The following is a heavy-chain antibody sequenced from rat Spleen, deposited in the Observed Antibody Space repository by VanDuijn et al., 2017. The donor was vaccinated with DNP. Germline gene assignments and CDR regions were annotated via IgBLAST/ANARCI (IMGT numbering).Heavy chain of an antibody. CDR3: ARHVLPLRVWDY. CDR2: INYDGGTT. D-gene: IGHD1-4*01. J-gene: IGHJ2*01. Sequence: EVQLVESGGDSVQPGRSLKLSCAASGFIFSDYYMAWVRQAPTKGLEWVAYINYDGGTTYSGDSVKGRFTISRDIAKNTLYLQMNSLRSEDMATYYCARHVLPLRVWDYWGQGVMVTVSS. CDR1: GFIFSDYY. V-gene: IGHV5-22*01.